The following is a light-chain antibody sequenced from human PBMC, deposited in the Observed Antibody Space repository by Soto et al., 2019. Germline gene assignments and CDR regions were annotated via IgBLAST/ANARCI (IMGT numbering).Light chain of an antibody. CDR2: DCC. CDR3: QHYQSFSII. J-gene: IGKJ1*01. CDR1: QNISIW. Sequence: QLTQSPSTLSALVEDIVTMTCRASQNISIWVAWYQQRPGRAPRLLIYDCCRYESGVSSTFSAGGSVLESSPTFSNLLPYDFATYDCQHYQSFSIIFGQGTKVDIK. V-gene: IGKV1-5*01.